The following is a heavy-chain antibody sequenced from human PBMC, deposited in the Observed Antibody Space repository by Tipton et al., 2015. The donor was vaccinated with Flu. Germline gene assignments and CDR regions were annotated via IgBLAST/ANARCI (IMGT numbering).Heavy chain of an antibody. Sequence: TLSLTCAVSGGSISSSNWWSWVRQPPGKGLEWIGEIYHSGSTNYNPSLKSRVTISVDKSKNQFSLKLSSVTAADTAVYYCARASPCSSTSCYTSYYYYGMDVWGQGTTVTVSS. D-gene: IGHD2-2*02. CDR2: IYHSGST. J-gene: IGHJ6*02. CDR3: ARASPCSSTSCYTSYYYYGMDV. V-gene: IGHV4-4*02. CDR1: GGSISSSNW.